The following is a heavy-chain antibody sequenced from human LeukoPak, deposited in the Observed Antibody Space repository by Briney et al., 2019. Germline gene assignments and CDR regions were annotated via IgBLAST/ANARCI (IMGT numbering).Heavy chain of an antibody. CDR1: GFTFSSYW. CDR3: ANVPGDY. V-gene: IGHV3-7*02. J-gene: IGHJ4*02. Sequence: PGGSLRLSCVASGFTFSSYWMGWVRQAPGKGLEWVANIKEDGSEKNYVDSVKGRFTISRDNAKKSLYLQMNGLRAEDTAVYYCANVPGDYWGQGTLVTVSS. D-gene: IGHD6-6*01. CDR2: IKEDGSEK.